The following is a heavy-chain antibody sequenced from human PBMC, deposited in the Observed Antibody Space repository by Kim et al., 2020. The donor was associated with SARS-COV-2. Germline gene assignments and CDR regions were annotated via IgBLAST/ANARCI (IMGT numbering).Heavy chain of an antibody. CDR3: ARGPLRATAHVVSFDY. V-gene: IGHV1-69*05. CDR2: IIPIFGTS. CDR1: GGTFSSYS. J-gene: IGHJ4*02. D-gene: IGHD1-26*01. Sequence: SVKVSCKAYGGTFSSYSVSWVRQAPGQGLDWMGGIIPIFGTSTYAQKFQGRVTITTDESTSTAYMELSSLRSEDTAVYYCARGPLRATAHVVSFDYWGQ.